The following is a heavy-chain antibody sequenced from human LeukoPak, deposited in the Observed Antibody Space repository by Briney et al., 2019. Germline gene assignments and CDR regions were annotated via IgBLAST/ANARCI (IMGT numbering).Heavy chain of an antibody. J-gene: IGHJ4*02. CDR3: TSSYATARFDY. CDR1: GFTFSGSA. V-gene: IGHV3-73*01. Sequence: PGGSLKLSCAASGFTFSGSAMHWVRQASGKGLEWVGRIRSKANSYATAYAASVKGRFTISRDDSKNKAYLQMNSLKTEDTAVYYCTSSYATARFDYWGQGTLVTVSS. D-gene: IGHD4-11*01. CDR2: IRSKANSYAT.